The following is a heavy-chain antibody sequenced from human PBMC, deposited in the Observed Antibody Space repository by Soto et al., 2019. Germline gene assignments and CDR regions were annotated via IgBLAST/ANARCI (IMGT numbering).Heavy chain of an antibody. Sequence: SETLSLTCTVSGGSISSGGYYWSWIRQHPGKGLEWIGYIYYSGSTYYNPSLKSRVTISVDTSKNQFSLKLSSVTAADTAVYYCARVLVDIAVADHFDYWGQGTLVTVSS. CDR1: GGSISSGGYY. V-gene: IGHV4-31*03. D-gene: IGHD6-19*01. CDR2: IYYSGST. CDR3: ARVLVDIAVADHFDY. J-gene: IGHJ4*02.